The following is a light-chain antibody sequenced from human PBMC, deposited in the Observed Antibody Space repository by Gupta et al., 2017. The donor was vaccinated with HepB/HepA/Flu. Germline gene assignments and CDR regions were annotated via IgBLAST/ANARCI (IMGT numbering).Light chain of an antibody. V-gene: IGLV3-21*03. CDR3: QVWDGGSDPHVV. J-gene: IGLJ2*01. CDR2: DDS. Sequence: SYVLTKPPSVSVAPGKTARITCGGNNIGRKSVHWYQQKPGQAPILVVYDDSDRPSGIPERFSGSNSGNTATLTISRVEVGDEADYYCQVWDGGSDPHVVFGGGTKLTVL. CDR1: NIGRKS.